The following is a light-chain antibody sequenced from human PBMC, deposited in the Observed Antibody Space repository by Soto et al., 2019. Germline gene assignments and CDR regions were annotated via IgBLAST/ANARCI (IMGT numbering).Light chain of an antibody. V-gene: IGKV1-5*01. CDR1: QNIGEK. Sequence: DIQMTQSPSPLSASVGDRVTITCRASQNIGEKLAWYQQEPGKAPNLLVYDASSLQSGVPSRFSGSGSGTEFTLNISRLQSDDAATYYCKHDNDYLFIFGPGTKVQI. CDR2: DAS. CDR3: KHDNDYLFI. J-gene: IGKJ3*01.